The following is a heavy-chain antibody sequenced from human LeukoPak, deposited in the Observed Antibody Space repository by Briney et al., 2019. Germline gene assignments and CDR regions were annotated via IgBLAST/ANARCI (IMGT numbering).Heavy chain of an antibody. V-gene: IGHV1-2*02. Sequence: AASVKVSCKASGYTFTGYYMHWVRQAPGQGLGWMGWINPNSGGTNYAQKFQGRVTMTRDTSISTAYMELSRLRSDDTAVYYCARDTYYYGSGSPNENWFDPWGQGTLVTVSS. CDR1: GYTFTGYY. CDR3: ARDTYYYGSGSPNENWFDP. J-gene: IGHJ5*02. CDR2: INPNSGGT. D-gene: IGHD3-10*01.